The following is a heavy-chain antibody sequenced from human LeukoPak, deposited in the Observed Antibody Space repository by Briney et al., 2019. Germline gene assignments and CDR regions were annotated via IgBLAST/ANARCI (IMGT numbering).Heavy chain of an antibody. V-gene: IGHV3-23*01. CDR3: AKDSFSHNGIYDALDI. Sequence: GGSLRLSCAASGFTFSSYAMSWVRQAPGKGLEWVSAISGSGGSTYYADSVKGRFTISRDNSKSTLFLQMNSLRAEDTAIYYCAKDSFSHNGIYDALDIWGQGTKVTVSS. CDR2: ISGSGGST. D-gene: IGHD2-8*01. J-gene: IGHJ3*02. CDR1: GFTFSSYA.